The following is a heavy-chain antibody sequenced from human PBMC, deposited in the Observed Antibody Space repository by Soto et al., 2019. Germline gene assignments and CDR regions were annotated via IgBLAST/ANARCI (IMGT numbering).Heavy chain of an antibody. CDR1: GGSISSGGYY. Sequence: QVQLQESGPGLVKPSQTLSLTCTVSGGSISSGGYYWSWLRQHPGKGLGWIGYIYYSGSTYYYPSLKSRVTISVDTSKNQFSLKLSSVTAADTAVYYCARGGGPRLTIFGLVSLNFDYWGQGTLVTVSS. V-gene: IGHV4-31*03. J-gene: IGHJ4*02. CDR3: ARGGGPRLTIFGLVSLNFDY. D-gene: IGHD3-3*01. CDR2: IYYSGST.